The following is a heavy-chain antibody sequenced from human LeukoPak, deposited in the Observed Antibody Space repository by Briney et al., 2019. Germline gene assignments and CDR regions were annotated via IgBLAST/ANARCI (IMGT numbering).Heavy chain of an antibody. CDR3: AKDRSMTTVTPFDN. Sequence: GGSLRLSCAASGFSFITYGIHWVRQAPGKGLEWVAFIRYDGSNRFYADSVRGRFTISRDNSKNTVYLQMNSLRAEDTAVYHCAKDRSMTTVTPFDNWGQGTLVAVSS. D-gene: IGHD4-17*01. CDR1: GFSFITYG. V-gene: IGHV3-30*02. J-gene: IGHJ4*02. CDR2: IRYDGSNR.